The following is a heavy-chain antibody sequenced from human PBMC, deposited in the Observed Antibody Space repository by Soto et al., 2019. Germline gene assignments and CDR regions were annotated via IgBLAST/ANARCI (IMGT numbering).Heavy chain of an antibody. CDR2: IWYDGSNK. CDR3: ARDQGGSAMEIRI. J-gene: IGHJ6*02. CDR1: GFTFSSYG. D-gene: IGHD3-10*01. Sequence: GGSLRLSCAASGFTFSSYGMHWVRQAPGKGLEWVAVIWYDGSNKYYADSVKGRFTISRDNSKNTLYLQMNSLRAEDTAVYYCARDQGGSAMEIRIWGQGTTVTVSS. V-gene: IGHV3-33*01.